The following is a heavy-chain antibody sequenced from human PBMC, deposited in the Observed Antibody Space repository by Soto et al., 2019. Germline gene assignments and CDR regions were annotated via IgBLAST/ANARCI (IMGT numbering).Heavy chain of an antibody. D-gene: IGHD3-10*01. V-gene: IGHV1-18*01. CDR1: GYPFTSYG. CDR2: LSAYNGNT. J-gene: IGHJ6*03. Sequence: QVQLVQSGAEVKKPGASVKVSCKASGYPFTSYGISWVRQAPGQGLEWLGWLSAYNGNTNYAQKLQGRVTMTTDTSTSTAYMELRSLRSDDTAVYYCARLAGPYGSGSYSYYYYYMDVWGKGTTVTVSS. CDR3: ARLAGPYGSGSYSYYYYYMDV.